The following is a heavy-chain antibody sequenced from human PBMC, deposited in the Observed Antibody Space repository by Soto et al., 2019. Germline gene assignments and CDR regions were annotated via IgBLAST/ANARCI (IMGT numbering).Heavy chain of an antibody. V-gene: IGHV5-51*01. CDR3: ATGVHSCYDWAGYYGMYV. Sequence: PGESLKISCKGSGYSFTTYWIAWVRQLPGKGLEWMGIIYPGDSDTSYSPSFQGQVTISPDKSISTAYLQWSSLKASDTAMYYCATGVHSCYDWAGYYGMYVWGQGTTVTVSS. CDR2: IYPGDSDT. CDR1: GYSFTTYW. D-gene: IGHD5-12*01. J-gene: IGHJ6*02.